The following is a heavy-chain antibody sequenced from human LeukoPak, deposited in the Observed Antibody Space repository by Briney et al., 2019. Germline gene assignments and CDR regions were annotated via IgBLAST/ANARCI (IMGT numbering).Heavy chain of an antibody. CDR1: GYTFTDYA. CDR2: INTGKGNT. CDR3: ARDHVVGLAPFDP. V-gene: IGHV1-3*04. D-gene: IGHD2-15*01. Sequence: GASVKVSCKASGYTFTDYAMHWVRQAPGERLEWMGWINTGKGNTKYSQKFQGRVTITMDTSASTAYVELSSLRSEDTAVYYCARDHVVGLAPFDPWGQGTLVTVSS. J-gene: IGHJ5*02.